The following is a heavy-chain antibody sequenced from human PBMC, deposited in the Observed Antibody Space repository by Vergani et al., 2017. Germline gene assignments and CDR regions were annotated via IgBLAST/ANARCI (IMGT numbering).Heavy chain of an antibody. CDR2: IYYSGST. CDR3: ARQLTYYYDSSGYYPDAFDI. Sequence: QLQLQESGPGLVKPSETLSLTCTVSGGSISSSSYYWGWIRQPPGKGLEWIGSIYYSGSTYYNPSLKSRVTISVDTSKNQFSLKLSSVTAADTAVYYYARQLTYYYDSSGYYPDAFDIWGQGTMVTVSS. V-gene: IGHV4-39*01. D-gene: IGHD3-22*01. CDR1: GGSISSSSYY. J-gene: IGHJ3*02.